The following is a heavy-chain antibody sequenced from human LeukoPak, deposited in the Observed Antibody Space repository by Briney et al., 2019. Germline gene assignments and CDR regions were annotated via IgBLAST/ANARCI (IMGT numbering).Heavy chain of an antibody. Sequence: GGSLRLSCAASGFTFSSYGMHWVRQAPGKGLEWVAVISYDGSNKYYADSVKGRFTISRDNSTNTLYLQMNSLRAEDTAVYYCAKEAYYYGSGSYYNGFDYWGQGTLVTVSS. V-gene: IGHV3-30*18. D-gene: IGHD3-10*01. CDR1: GFTFSSYG. CDR2: ISYDGSNK. CDR3: AKEAYYYGSGSYYNGFDY. J-gene: IGHJ4*02.